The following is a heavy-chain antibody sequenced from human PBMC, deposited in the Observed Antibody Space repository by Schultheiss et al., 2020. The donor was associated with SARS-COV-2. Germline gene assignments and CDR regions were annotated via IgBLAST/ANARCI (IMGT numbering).Heavy chain of an antibody. CDR3: ARLYGSSLDC. V-gene: IGHV4-39*01. Sequence: SETLSLTCTVSGGSISSSSYHWGWIRQPPGKGLEWIGYIFYSGSTYYNPSLKSRVTISVETSKNQFSLKMRSVTAADTAMYYCARLYGSSLDCWGQGTLVTVSS. CDR2: IFYSGST. D-gene: IGHD1-14*01. CDR1: GGSISSSSYH. J-gene: IGHJ4*02.